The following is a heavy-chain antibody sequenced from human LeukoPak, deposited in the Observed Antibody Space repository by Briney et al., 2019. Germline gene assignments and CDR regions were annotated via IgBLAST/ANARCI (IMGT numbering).Heavy chain of an antibody. CDR1: GFTFDDYA. D-gene: IGHD3-3*01. Sequence: GRSPRLSCAASGFTFDDYAMHWVRQAPGKGLEWVSGISWNSGSIGYADSVKGRFTISRDNAKNSLYLQMNSLRAEDTALYYCARDGTTIFEDYYYYMDVWGKGTTVTVSS. J-gene: IGHJ6*03. CDR2: ISWNSGSI. V-gene: IGHV3-9*01. CDR3: ARDGTTIFEDYYYYMDV.